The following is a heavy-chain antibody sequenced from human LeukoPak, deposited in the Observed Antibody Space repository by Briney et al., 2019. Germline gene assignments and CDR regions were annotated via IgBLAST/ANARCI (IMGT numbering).Heavy chain of an antibody. CDR2: IIPIFGTA. D-gene: IGHD3-16*02. V-gene: IGHV1-69*05. Sequence: SVKVSCKASGGTFSSYAISWVRQAPGQGLEWMGGIIPIFGTANYAQKFQGRVTITTDESTSTAYMELSSLRSEDTAVYYCARAGYDYVWGSYRHEAFDIWGQGTMVTVSS. CDR1: GGTFSSYA. J-gene: IGHJ3*02. CDR3: ARAGYDYVWGSYRHEAFDI.